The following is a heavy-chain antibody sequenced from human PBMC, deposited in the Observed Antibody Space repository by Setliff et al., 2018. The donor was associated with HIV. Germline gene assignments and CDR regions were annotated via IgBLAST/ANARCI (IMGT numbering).Heavy chain of an antibody. CDR3: ARGSASIAAAYPDALDI. CDR1: GYTFTSYS. J-gene: IGHJ3*02. D-gene: IGHD6-13*01. CDR2: ISGYNGNT. V-gene: IGHV1-18*01. Sequence: ASVKVSCKASGYTFTSYSINWVRQAPGQGLEWMGSISGYNGNTNYAQKFQGRVTMTTDTSTSTAYMELRSLRSDDTAVYYCARGSASIAAAYPDALDIWGQGTMFTVSS.